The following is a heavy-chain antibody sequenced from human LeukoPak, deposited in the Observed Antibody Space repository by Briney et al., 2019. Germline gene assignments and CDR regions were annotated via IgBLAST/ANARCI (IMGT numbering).Heavy chain of an antibody. D-gene: IGHD5-24*01. CDR2: IFSSGIT. CDR1: GGSISDYY. J-gene: IGHJ5*02. V-gene: IGHV4-4*07. Sequence: PSETLSLTCTVSGGSISDYYWTWIRQSAGKGLEWIGRIFSSGITDYNPSLKSRVTMSLDTSTNQFSLQLNSVTPEDTAVYYCARAARDGDGYNFWFDPWGQGTLVTVSS. CDR3: ARAARDGDGYNFWFDP.